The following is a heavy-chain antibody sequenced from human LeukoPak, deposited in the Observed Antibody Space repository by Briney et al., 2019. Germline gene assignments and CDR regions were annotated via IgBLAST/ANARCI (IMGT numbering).Heavy chain of an antibody. CDR2: ISYSGST. Sequence: SETLSLTCTVSSGPISRYYWSWIRQPPGKGLEWIGYISYSGSTNYNPSLKSRLTISVDTSKNQFSLKLSSVTAADTAVYYCARHGVYYASGSPSFDYWGQGTLVTVSS. J-gene: IGHJ4*02. CDR1: SGPISRYY. V-gene: IGHV4-59*08. CDR3: ARHGVYYASGSPSFDY. D-gene: IGHD3-10*01.